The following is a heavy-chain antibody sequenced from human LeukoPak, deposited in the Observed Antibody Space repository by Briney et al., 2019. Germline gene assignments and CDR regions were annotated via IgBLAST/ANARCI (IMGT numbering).Heavy chain of an antibody. D-gene: IGHD3-10*02. Sequence: GGSLRLSCAASGFTFSSYELNWVRKAPGKGLGRVSYISSSGSTIYYADSVKGRFTISRDNAKNSLYLQMNSLRAEDTAVYYCAELGITMIGGVWGKGTTVTVSS. J-gene: IGHJ6*04. CDR1: GFTFSSYE. V-gene: IGHV3-48*03. CDR3: AELGITMIGGV. CDR2: ISSSGSTI.